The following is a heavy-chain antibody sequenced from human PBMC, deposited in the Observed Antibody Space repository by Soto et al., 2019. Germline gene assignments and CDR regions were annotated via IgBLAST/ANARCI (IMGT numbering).Heavy chain of an antibody. Sequence: SETLSLTCTVSGGSVSSGSYYWSWIRQPPGKGLEWIGYIYYSGSTNYNPSLKSRVTISVDTSKNQFSLKLSSVTAADTAVYYCARARDGYRMPYYFDYWGQGTLVTVSS. CDR3: ARARDGYRMPYYFDY. CDR1: GGSVSSGSYY. CDR2: IYYSGST. J-gene: IGHJ4*02. D-gene: IGHD5-12*01. V-gene: IGHV4-61*01.